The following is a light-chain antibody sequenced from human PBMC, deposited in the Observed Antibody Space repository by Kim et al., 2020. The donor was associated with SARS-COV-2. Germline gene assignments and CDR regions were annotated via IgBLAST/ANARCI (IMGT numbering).Light chain of an antibody. CDR1: KLRNAY. CDR3: QAWDVRPAVV. CDR2: QDI. Sequence: SYELTQPPSVSVSPGQTAIITCSGNKLRNAYTSWYRVKPGQSPLLVIYQDIKRPSGIPDRFSGSTSEGTATLTISGTQVMDEADYYCQAWDVRPAVVFGGGTKLTVL. J-gene: IGLJ3*02. V-gene: IGLV3-1*01.